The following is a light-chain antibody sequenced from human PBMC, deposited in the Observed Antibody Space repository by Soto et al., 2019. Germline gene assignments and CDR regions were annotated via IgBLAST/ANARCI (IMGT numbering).Light chain of an antibody. CDR1: QSISSW. J-gene: IGKJ1*01. CDR2: DAS. Sequence: DIQMTQSSSTLSASVGDRVTITCRASQSISSWLAWYQQKPGKAPKLLIYDASSLESGVPSRFSGSGSGTEFTLTISSLQPDDFATYYCQQYNSGRTFGQGTKVDIK. CDR3: QQYNSGRT. V-gene: IGKV1-5*01.